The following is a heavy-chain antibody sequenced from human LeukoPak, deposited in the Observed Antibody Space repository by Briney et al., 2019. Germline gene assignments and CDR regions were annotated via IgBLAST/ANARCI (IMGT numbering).Heavy chain of an antibody. CDR1: GFTFSSYA. J-gene: IGHJ4*02. D-gene: IGHD1-26*01. CDR3: AREGVGARDYFDY. V-gene: IGHV1-69*04. Sequence: GGSLRLSCAASGFTFSSYAISWVRQAPGQGLEWMGRIIPILGIANYAQKFQGRVTITADKSTSTAYMELSSLRSEDTAVYYCAREGVGARDYFDYWGQGTLVTVSS. CDR2: IIPILGIA.